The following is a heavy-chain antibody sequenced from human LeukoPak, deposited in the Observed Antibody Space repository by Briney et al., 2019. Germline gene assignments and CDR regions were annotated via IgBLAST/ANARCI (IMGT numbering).Heavy chain of an antibody. CDR2: INQDGTEK. CDR1: GFTFSSYW. V-gene: IGHV3-7*01. Sequence: GGSLRLSCAASGFTFSSYWMNWVRQAPGKGLEWVANINQDGTEKFYVDSVKGRSTISRDNAKNSPYLQMNSLRAEDTAVYYCARRRGSPDAFDIWGQGTMVTVSS. J-gene: IGHJ3*02. D-gene: IGHD2-15*01. CDR3: ARRRGSPDAFDI.